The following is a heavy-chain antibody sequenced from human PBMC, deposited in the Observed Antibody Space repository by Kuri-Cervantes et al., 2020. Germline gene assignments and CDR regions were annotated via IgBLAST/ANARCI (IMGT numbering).Heavy chain of an antibody. Sequence: ESLKISCIVSGDSMRNYYWNWIRQPAEKGLEWIGHIYTYGITKYNPSLQSRVTMSVDTSKTQFSLKLSSVTAADTAIYYCARLYRSGWYYFDYWGRGTLVTVSS. CDR3: ARLYRSGWYYFDY. CDR1: GDSMRNYY. CDR2: IYTYGIT. J-gene: IGHJ4*02. V-gene: IGHV4-4*07. D-gene: IGHD6-19*01.